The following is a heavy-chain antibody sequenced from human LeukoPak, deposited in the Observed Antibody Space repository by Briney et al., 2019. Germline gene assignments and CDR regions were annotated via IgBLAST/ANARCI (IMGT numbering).Heavy chain of an antibody. CDR2: MNPNSGNT. D-gene: IGHD2-15*01. V-gene: IGHV1-8*01. Sequence: GASVKVSCKASGYTFTSYDINWVRQATGQGLEWMGWMNPNSGNTGYAQKFHGRVTMTRDTSISTAYMELSRLRSDDTAVYYCARVDFVVVGATTRSGWFDPWGQGTLVTVSS. CDR3: ARVDFVVVGATTRSGWFDP. CDR1: GYTFTSYD. J-gene: IGHJ5*02.